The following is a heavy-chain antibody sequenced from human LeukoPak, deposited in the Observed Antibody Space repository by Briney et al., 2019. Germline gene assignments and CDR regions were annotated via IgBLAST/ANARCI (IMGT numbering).Heavy chain of an antibody. V-gene: IGHV4-59*08. Sequence: SETLSLTCSVSGGSIRSYYWSWIRQPPGNGLEWIGYIDYTGSTNYNPSLKSRVGISGDTSKNQFSLKLTSVTAADTAVYYCARQGGYTNVYPFDSWGPGTLVNVSS. J-gene: IGHJ4*02. D-gene: IGHD5-18*01. CDR2: IDYTGST. CDR1: GGSIRSYY. CDR3: ARQGGYTNVYPFDS.